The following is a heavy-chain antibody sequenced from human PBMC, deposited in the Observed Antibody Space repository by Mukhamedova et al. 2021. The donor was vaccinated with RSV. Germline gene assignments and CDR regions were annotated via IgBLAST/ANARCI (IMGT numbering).Heavy chain of an antibody. D-gene: IGHD6-6*01. Sequence: GKGLGWVGIIKPGDSDVRYSPSFQGQVTISANESITTAYLQWSSLRASDSAVYFCARQDSFYSTSSFWGQGSLVTVSS. J-gene: IGHJ4*02. CDR3: ARQDSFYSTSSF. CDR2: IKPGDSDV. V-gene: IGHV5-51*01.